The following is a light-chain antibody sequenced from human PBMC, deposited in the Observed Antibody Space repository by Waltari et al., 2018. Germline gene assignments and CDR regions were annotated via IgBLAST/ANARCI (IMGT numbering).Light chain of an antibody. J-gene: IGLJ1*01. V-gene: IGLV2-23*01. CDR3: CSYAGDSPYV. Sequence: QSALTQPASVSGSPGQSIPISCTGTRSDVGSYNLVSWYQQHPGKAPKLIIYEGSKLPSGVSNRFSCSKSGNTDSLTISGLQAEDEADYYCCSYAGDSPYVFGTGTKVTVL. CDR1: RSDVGSYNL. CDR2: EGS.